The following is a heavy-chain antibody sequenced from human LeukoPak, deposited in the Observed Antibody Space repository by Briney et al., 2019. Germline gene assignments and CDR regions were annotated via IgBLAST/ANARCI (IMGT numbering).Heavy chain of an antibody. J-gene: IGHJ5*02. Sequence: ASVKVSCKASGYTFTSYDINWVRQATGQGPEWMGWMNPNSGNTGYAQKFQGRVTMTRNTSISTAYMELSSLRSEDTAVYYCARGWLYYDFWSGYNTFDPWGQGTLVTVSS. CDR1: GYTFTSYD. D-gene: IGHD3-3*01. CDR2: MNPNSGNT. V-gene: IGHV1-8*01. CDR3: ARGWLYYDFWSGYNTFDP.